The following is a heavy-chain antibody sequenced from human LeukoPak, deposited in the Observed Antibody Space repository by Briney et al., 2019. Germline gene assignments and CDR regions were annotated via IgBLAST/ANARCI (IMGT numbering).Heavy chain of an antibody. Sequence: ASVKVSCKASGYTFTSYGISWVRQAPGQGLEWMGWISAYNGNTNYAQKLQGRVTMTIDTSTSTAYMELRSLRSDDTAVYYCARTPNTYYYDSSGYLCTYWGQGTLVTVSS. CDR3: ARTPNTYYYDSSGYLCTY. J-gene: IGHJ4*02. D-gene: IGHD3-22*01. V-gene: IGHV1-18*01. CDR2: ISAYNGNT. CDR1: GYTFTSYG.